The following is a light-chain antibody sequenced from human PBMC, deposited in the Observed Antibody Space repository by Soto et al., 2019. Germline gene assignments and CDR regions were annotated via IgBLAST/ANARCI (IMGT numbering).Light chain of an antibody. V-gene: IGKV3-15*01. J-gene: IGKJ4*01. CDR3: QQYTNWLRTT. CDR2: GAS. CDR1: QSVSSS. Sequence: IVMTQSPATLSVSPGERATLSCRASQSVSSSLAWYQQKPGQGPRLLIYGASTRATGIPARFSGSGSGTEFTLTISSLQSEDFAVYYCQQYTNWLRTTFGGGTKVEIK.